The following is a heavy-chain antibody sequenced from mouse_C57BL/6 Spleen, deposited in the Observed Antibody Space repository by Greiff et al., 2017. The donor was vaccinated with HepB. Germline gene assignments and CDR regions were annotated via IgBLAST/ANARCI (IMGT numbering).Heavy chain of an antibody. D-gene: IGHD3-2*02. CDR3: ARRGGSSGYDAMNY. J-gene: IGHJ4*01. CDR1: GFSLTSYG. V-gene: IGHV2-2*01. Sequence: VQGVESGPGLVQPSQRLSITCKVSGFSLTSYGVHWVRQSPGKGLEWLGVIWSGGSTDYNAAFISRLSISKDNSKSQVFFKMNSLQADDTAIYYCARRGGSSGYDAMNYWGQGTSVTVSS. CDR2: IWSGGST.